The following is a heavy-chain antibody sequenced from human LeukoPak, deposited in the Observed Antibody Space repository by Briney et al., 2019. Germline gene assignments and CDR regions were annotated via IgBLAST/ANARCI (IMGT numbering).Heavy chain of an antibody. D-gene: IGHD6-6*01. Sequence: SETLSLTCAVYGGSFSGYYWSWIRQPPGKGLEWVGEINHSGSTNYNPSLKSRVTLSVDTSKNQVSLKLTSVSAADTAVYYCALRNGHSSSSGDYWGQGTLVTVSS. CDR3: ALRNGHSSSSGDY. CDR2: INHSGST. J-gene: IGHJ4*02. V-gene: IGHV4-34*01. CDR1: GGSFSGYY.